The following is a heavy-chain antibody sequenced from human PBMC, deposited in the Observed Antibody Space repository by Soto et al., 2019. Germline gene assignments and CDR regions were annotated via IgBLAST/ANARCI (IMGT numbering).Heavy chain of an antibody. Sequence: QVQLVESGGGVVQPGRSLRLSCAASGFTFSSYGMHWVRQAPGKGLEWVAVIWYDGSNKYYADSVKGRFTISRDNSKNTLYLQMNSLRAEDTAVYYCAREGITPLTGYSSGWYLGYWGQGTLVTVSS. J-gene: IGHJ4*02. CDR1: GFTFSSYG. CDR2: IWYDGSNK. CDR3: AREGITPLTGYSSGWYLGY. D-gene: IGHD6-19*01. V-gene: IGHV3-33*01.